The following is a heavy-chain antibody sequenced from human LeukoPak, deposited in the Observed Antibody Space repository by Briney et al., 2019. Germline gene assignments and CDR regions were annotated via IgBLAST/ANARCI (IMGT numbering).Heavy chain of an antibody. J-gene: IGHJ4*01. CDR1: GFTFSDYY. V-gene: IGHV3-11*05. CDR3: ARESRKAYYDILTAYFDY. D-gene: IGHD3-9*01. CDR2: ISSSSSYT. Sequence: PGGSLTLFCAASGFTFSDYYMSWIRQAPGKGLEWVSYISSSSSYTNYADSVKGRFTISRDNAKNSLYLQMNSLRAEDTAVYYCARESRKAYYDILTAYFDYWGQRTTVTVSS.